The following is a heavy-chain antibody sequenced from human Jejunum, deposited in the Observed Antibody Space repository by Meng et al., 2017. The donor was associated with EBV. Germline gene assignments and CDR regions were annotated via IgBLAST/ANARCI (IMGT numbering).Heavy chain of an antibody. CDR2: IHHSGST. CDR3: ARDRGVEDY. D-gene: IGHD5-24*01. V-gene: IGHV4-4*02. CDR1: GGSISTDNW. Sequence: QGQLQESGPGLVKPSRTLSLTCAAAGGSISTDNWWSWVRQPPGKGLEYIGEIHHSGSTKYNPSLKSRVTISVDKSNNHFSLKLSSVTAADTAVYYCARDRGVEDYWGQGTLVTVSS. J-gene: IGHJ4*02.